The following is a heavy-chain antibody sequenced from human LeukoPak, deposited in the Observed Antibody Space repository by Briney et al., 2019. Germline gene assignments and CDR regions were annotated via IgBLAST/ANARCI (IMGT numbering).Heavy chain of an antibody. Sequence: SETLSLTCTVSRRSHSSGDYYWRWIRQPPGKGLEWIGYIYYSGSTYYNPSLKSRVTMSVDTSKNQFSVKLSSVTAADTAVYYCARELTYADYWGQGTLVTVSS. CDR3: ARELTYADY. V-gene: IGHV4-30-4*01. D-gene: IGHD4/OR15-4a*01. J-gene: IGHJ4*02. CDR1: RRSHSSGDYY. CDR2: IYYSGST.